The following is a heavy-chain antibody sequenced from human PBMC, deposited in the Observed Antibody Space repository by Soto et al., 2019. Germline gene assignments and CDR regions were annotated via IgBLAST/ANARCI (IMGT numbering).Heavy chain of an antibody. CDR3: ARHQSPGGFGSPPQH. CDR1: GGSISSSSYY. CDR2: IYYSGAT. Sequence: SETLSLTCTVSGGSISSSSYYWGWIRQPPGKELEWIGSIYYSGATYHSPSLESRVTISVDTSKNQFSLKLSSVTAADPAIYYCARHQSPGGFGSPPQHGGQGTLVTVSS. J-gene: IGHJ1*01. V-gene: IGHV4-39*01. D-gene: IGHD3-10*01.